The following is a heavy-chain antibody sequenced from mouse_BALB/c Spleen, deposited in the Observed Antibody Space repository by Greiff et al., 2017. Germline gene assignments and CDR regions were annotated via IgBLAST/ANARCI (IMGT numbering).Heavy chain of an antibody. V-gene: IGHV3-8*02. J-gene: IGHJ4*01. CDR1: GDSFTSGY. D-gene: IGHD4-1*01. CDR3: ARWLGDYAMDY. CDR2: ISYSGST. Sequence: VQLQQSGPSLVKPSQTLSLTCSVTGDSFTSGYWNWIRKLPGNKLEYMGYISYSGSTYYNPSLKSRISITRETTTNQYYLQLNSVTTEDTATYYCARWLGDYAMDYWGQGTSVTVSS.